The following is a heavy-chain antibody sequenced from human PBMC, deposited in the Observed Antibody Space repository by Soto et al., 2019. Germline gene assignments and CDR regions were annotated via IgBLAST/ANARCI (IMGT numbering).Heavy chain of an antibody. Sequence: GGSLRLSCEASGFTFIRVSMNWGRQVPVKGREWVASISSASSETWYADSVKGRFIISRDNAQNSLFLQMNTLRPEDSAIYYCARFAYWGPGTQVTVSS. CDR1: GFTFIRVS. J-gene: IGHJ4*02. CDR2: ISSASSET. V-gene: IGHV3-21*01. CDR3: ARFAY.